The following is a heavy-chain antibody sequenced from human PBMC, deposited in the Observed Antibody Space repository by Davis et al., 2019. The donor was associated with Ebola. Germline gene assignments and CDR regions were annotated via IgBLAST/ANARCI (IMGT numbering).Heavy chain of an antibody. CDR2: ISFDGSLK. J-gene: IGHJ4*02. V-gene: IGHV3-30*04. D-gene: IGHD3-10*01. CDR3: VKETDPRSSGSYDD. Sequence: GESLKISCAASGFNFNTYAMHWVRQPPGKGLEWVAVISFDGSLKFYVDSVTGRFIISSDNSRNTMYLDLNSLRPDDTALYFCVKETDPRSSGSYDDWGQGIRVTVSS. CDR1: GFNFNTYA.